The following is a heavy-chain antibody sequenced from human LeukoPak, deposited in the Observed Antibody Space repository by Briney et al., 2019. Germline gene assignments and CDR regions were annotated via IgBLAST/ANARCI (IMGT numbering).Heavy chain of an antibody. D-gene: IGHD4-17*01. V-gene: IGHV4-59*01. CDR3: VRSKSGTYGWFDP. CDR1: GVSMSAYY. J-gene: IGHJ5*02. CDR2: IYYTGNT. Sequence: PSETLSLTCTVSGVSMSAYYWSWIRQPPGKGLEWIGFIYYTGNTNYNPSLKSRLTISVDTSKNQFSLKVSSVTAADTAVYYCVRSKSGTYGWFDPWGQGTLVTVSS.